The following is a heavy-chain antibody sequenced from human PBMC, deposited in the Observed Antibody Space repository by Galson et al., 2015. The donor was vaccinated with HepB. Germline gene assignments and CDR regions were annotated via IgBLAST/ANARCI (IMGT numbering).Heavy chain of an antibody. V-gene: IGHV4-39*07. CDR1: GGSISSSSYY. CDR2: INHSGST. D-gene: IGHD3-22*01. J-gene: IGHJ4*02. CDR3: ARDYYDSSGYLLDRNGFDY. Sequence: ETLSLTCTVSGGSISSSSYYWGWIRQPPGKGLEWIGEINHSGSTNYNPSLKSRVTISVDTSKNQFSLKLSSVTAADTAVYYCARDYYDSSGYLLDRNGFDYWGQGTLVTVSS.